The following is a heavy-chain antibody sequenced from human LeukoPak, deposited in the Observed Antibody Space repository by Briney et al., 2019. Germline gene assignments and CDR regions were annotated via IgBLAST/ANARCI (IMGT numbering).Heavy chain of an antibody. CDR1: GSTFSSYA. Sequence: GRSLRLSCAASGSTFSSYAMSWVRQAPGKGLEWVSAISGSGGSTYYADSVKGRFTISRDNSNNTRYLQMNSLRAEDTAVYYCAKGAVYYYGSGSSVPVDVWGQGTTVTVSS. CDR3: AKGAVYYYGSGSSVPVDV. J-gene: IGHJ6*02. V-gene: IGHV3-23*01. D-gene: IGHD3-10*01. CDR2: ISGSGGST.